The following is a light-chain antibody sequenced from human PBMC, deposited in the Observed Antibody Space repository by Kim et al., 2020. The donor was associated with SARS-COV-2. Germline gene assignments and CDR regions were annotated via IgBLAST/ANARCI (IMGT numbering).Light chain of an antibody. V-gene: IGLV1-44*01. Sequence: QRVTISGSGSPSNIGSNTVSWYQQLPGTAPKLLIYSSNQRPSGVPDRFSGSKSGTSASLSISGLQSEDEANYYCAAWDDSLNGLWVFGGGTKLTVL. CDR1: PSNIGSNT. CDR3: AAWDDSLNGLWV. CDR2: SSN. J-gene: IGLJ3*02.